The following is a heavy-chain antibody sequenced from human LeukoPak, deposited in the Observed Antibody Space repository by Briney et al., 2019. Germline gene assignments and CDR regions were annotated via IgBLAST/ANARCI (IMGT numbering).Heavy chain of an antibody. V-gene: IGHV4-61*02. Sequence: SQTLSLTCTVSGGSISSGTYYWNWIRQPAGKGLEWIGRVYTSGNTNYNPSLKSRVTISVDTSKNQFSLKVNSVTAADTAVYYCARVGYNWNLWFDFWGQGTTVTVSS. D-gene: IGHD1-7*01. CDR3: ARVGYNWNLWFDF. J-gene: IGHJ3*01. CDR1: GGSISSGTYY. CDR2: VYTSGNT.